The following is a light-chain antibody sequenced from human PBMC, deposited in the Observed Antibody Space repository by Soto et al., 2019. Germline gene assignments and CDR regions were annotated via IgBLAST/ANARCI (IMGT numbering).Light chain of an antibody. Sequence: EIVLTQSPATLSLSPGERATLSCMASQSVSSYLAWYQQKPGQAPRLLIYDASNRATGIPARFSGSGSGTDFTLTISSLEPEDFAVYYCQHRSNWPITFGQGTRLEIK. V-gene: IGKV3-11*01. CDR3: QHRSNWPIT. J-gene: IGKJ5*01. CDR1: QSVSSY. CDR2: DAS.